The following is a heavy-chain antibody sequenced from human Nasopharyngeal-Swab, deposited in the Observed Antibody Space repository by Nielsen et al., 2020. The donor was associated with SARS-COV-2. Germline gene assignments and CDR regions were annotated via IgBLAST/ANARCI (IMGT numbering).Heavy chain of an antibody. CDR1: GFTFSSFG. J-gene: IGHJ4*02. D-gene: IGHD4-17*01. V-gene: IGHV3-30*03. CDR3: ARDAPAHYGAFY. Sequence: GGCLRLSCAASGFTFSSFGMHWVRQAPGKGLEWVAFIAHDARNEYYGDSVKGRFSISRDSSKNTLYLQMDSLRGEDTAVYYCARDAPAHYGAFYWGRGTLVTVSS. CDR2: IAHDARNE.